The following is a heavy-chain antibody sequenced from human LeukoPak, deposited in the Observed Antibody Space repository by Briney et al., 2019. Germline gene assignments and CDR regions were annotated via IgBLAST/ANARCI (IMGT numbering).Heavy chain of an antibody. Sequence: GGSLRLSCAASGFTFSSYAMSWVRQAPGKGLEWVSAISGTGGTTYYADSVKGRFTISRDNSKNTLYLQMNSLRAEDTAVYYCAKNGDRGAYCSGGSCYPYYYYYMDVWGKGTTVTISS. D-gene: IGHD2-15*01. CDR3: AKNGDRGAYCSGGSCYPYYYYYMDV. CDR2: ISGTGGTT. V-gene: IGHV3-23*01. CDR1: GFTFSSYA. J-gene: IGHJ6*03.